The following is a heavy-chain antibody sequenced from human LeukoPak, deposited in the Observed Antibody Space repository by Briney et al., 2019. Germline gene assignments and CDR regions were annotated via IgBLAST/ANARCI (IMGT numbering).Heavy chain of an antibody. CDR2: ISYDGSNK. D-gene: IGHD5-18*01. J-gene: IGHJ2*01. CDR1: GFTFSSYW. Sequence: PGGSLRLSCAASGFTFSSYWMSWVRQAPGKGLEWVALISYDGSNKYYADSVKGRFTISRDNSNNTLYLQMNSLRAEDTAVYYCAKDTASSWWYFDLWGRGNLVTVSS. V-gene: IGHV3-30*18. CDR3: AKDTASSWWYFDL.